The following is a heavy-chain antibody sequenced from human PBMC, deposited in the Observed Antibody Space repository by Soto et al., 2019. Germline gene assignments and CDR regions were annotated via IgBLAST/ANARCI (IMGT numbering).Heavy chain of an antibody. CDR3: ARRARYYGVPYYFDY. D-gene: IGHD4-17*01. J-gene: IGHJ4*02. Sequence: QLQLQESGPGLVKPSETLSLTCAVSGGSISTSGYYWGWIRQPPGKGLEWIASIHYTGSTYYSPSLKTRVIISVDTSRNQFSLKVRSVTAADTAVYYCARRARYYGVPYYFDYWGKGTLVTVSS. CDR1: GGSISTSGYY. CDR2: IHYTGST. V-gene: IGHV4-39*01.